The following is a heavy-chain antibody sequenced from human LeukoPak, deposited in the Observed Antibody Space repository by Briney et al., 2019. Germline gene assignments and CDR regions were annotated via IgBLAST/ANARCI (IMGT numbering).Heavy chain of an antibody. V-gene: IGHV1-69*13. Sequence: GASVKVSCKASGGTFSSYAISWVRQAPGQGLEWMGGIIPIFGTANYAQKFQGRVTITADESTSTAYMELSSLRSEDTAVYYCAGDRRPLGYSGSYYGFDPWGQGTLVTVSS. CDR2: IIPIFGTA. CDR3: AGDRRPLGYSGSYYGFDP. J-gene: IGHJ5*02. CDR1: GGTFSSYA. D-gene: IGHD1-26*01.